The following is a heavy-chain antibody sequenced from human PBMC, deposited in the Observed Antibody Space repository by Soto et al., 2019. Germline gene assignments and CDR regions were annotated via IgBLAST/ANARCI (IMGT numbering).Heavy chain of an antibody. CDR3: ARAQAAAGLYYYYDGMDD. V-gene: IGHV1-18*04. J-gene: IGHJ6*02. D-gene: IGHD6-13*01. CDR2: ISAYNGNT. Sequence: GASVKVSCKSSGYTFTSYGISWVRQAPGQGLEWMGWISAYNGNTNYAQKRQGRVTMTTDTSTSTAYMELRSLRSDATAVYYSARAQAAAGLYYYYDGMDDWGQGTTVTVFS. CDR1: GYTFTSYG.